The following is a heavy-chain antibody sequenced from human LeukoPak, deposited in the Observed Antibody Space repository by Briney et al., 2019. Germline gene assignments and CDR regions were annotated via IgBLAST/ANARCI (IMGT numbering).Heavy chain of an antibody. Sequence: PGGSLRLSCAASGFTFSDFYMSWVRQAPGKELEWVANINKDGSEEKYVDSVKGRFTISRDNAKNSLYLQMSSLRADDTAVYYCARWPHCQDFWGRGTRVTVSS. CDR3: ARWPHCQDF. J-gene: IGHJ4*02. CDR1: GFTFSDFY. CDR2: INKDGSEE. V-gene: IGHV3-7*03.